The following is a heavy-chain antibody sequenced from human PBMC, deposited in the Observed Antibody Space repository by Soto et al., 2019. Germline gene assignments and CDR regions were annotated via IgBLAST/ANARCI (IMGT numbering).Heavy chain of an antibody. CDR3: AKGILLDYSNYYFKLEGRDV. D-gene: IGHD4-4*01. J-gene: IGHJ6*02. V-gene: IGHV3-30*18. CDR1: GFTFSSYG. Sequence: GESLKISCAASGFTFSSYGMHWVRQAPGKGLEWVAVISYDGSNKYYADSVKGRFTISRDNSKNTLYLQMNSLRAEDTAVYYCAKGILLDYSNYYFKLEGRDVWGQGTTVTVSS. CDR2: ISYDGSNK.